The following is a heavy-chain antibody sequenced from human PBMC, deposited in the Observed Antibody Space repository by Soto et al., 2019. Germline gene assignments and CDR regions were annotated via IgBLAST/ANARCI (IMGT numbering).Heavy chain of an antibody. CDR3: ARVDSINWFDP. V-gene: IGHV3-53*01. J-gene: IGHJ5*02. CDR1: GFTVSSNY. D-gene: IGHD3-9*01. Sequence: GGSLRLSCAASGFTVSSNYMSWVRQAPGKGLEWVSVIYSGGSTYYADPVKGRFTISRDNSKNTLYLQMNSLRAEDTAVYYCARVDSINWFDPWGQGTLVTVSS. CDR2: IYSGGST.